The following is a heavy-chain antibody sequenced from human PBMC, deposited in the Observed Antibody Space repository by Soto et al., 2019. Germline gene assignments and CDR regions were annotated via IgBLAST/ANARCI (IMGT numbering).Heavy chain of an antibody. CDR2: ISSSSSTI. Sequence: GGSLRLSCAASGFTFSSYSMNWVRQAPGKGLEWVSYISSSSSTIYYADSVKGRFTISRDNAKNSLYLQMNSLRAEDTAVYYCARDQAQVYIEGVPAAEDAFDIWSQGTMVTVSS. CDR1: GFTFSSYS. D-gene: IGHD2-2*01. V-gene: IGHV3-48*04. CDR3: ARDQAQVYIEGVPAAEDAFDI. J-gene: IGHJ3*02.